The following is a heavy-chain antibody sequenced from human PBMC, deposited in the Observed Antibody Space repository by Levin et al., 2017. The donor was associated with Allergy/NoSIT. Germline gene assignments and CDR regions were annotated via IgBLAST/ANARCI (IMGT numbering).Heavy chain of an antibody. V-gene: IGHV3-33*01. D-gene: IGHD3-10*01. Sequence: GGSLRLSCAASGFTFSSFGIHWVRQAPGKGLEWVALIWYDGSNKYYADSVKGRFTISRDNPKNTLYLQMNSLRAEDTAVYYCARRYYGLGTYYMDVWGKGTTVTVAS. CDR2: IWYDGSNK. CDR3: ARRYYGLGTYYMDV. J-gene: IGHJ6*03. CDR1: GFTFSSFG.